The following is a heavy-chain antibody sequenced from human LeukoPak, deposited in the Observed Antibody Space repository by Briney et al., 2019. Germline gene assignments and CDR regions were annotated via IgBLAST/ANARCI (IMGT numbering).Heavy chain of an antibody. V-gene: IGHV4-39*01. CDR1: GGSNSICGYY. CDR3: ARQGDGGYTYGNFDS. CDR2: IYYSGGT. J-gene: IGHJ4*02. D-gene: IGHD5-18*01. Sequence: SETLSLTCTVSGGSNSICGYYWGWIRQPPGKGLQWIGSIYYSGGTYYSPSLWSRVTISEDTSKNQFSLKLSSVTAADTAVYYCARQGDGGYTYGNFDSWGQGTLVTASS.